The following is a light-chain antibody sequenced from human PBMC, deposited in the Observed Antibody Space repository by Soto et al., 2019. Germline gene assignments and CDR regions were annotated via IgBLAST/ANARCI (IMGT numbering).Light chain of an antibody. Sequence: QSVLTQPPSASETPGQRVTISCSGSSSNIASNTVSWYQQVPGTAPKFLIFTNDQRPSGVPDRFSGSQSGTSGLLTISGLQSEDEADYYCAAWDDSLNGYVFGTGTKLTVL. J-gene: IGLJ1*01. CDR1: SSNIASNT. CDR2: TND. CDR3: AAWDDSLNGYV. V-gene: IGLV1-44*01.